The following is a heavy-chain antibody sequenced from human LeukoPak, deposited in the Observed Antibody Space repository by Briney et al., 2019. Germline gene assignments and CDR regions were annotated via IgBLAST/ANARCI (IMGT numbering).Heavy chain of an antibody. J-gene: IGHJ4*02. V-gene: IGHV4-61*02. CDR2: IYTTGNT. D-gene: IGHD2-2*01. Sequence: PSETLSLTCSVSGGSISNGSYYWSRIRQPAGKGLEWIGRIYTTGNTNYNPSLKSRVTISVDTSNNQFSLNLSPVTAADTAVYYCARAFHCSTTSCYARGLDYWGQGTLVTVSS. CDR1: GGSISNGSYY. CDR3: ARAFHCSTTSCYARGLDY.